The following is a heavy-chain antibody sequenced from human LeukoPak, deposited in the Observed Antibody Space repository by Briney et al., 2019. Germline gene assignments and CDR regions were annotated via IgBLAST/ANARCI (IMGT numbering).Heavy chain of an antibody. CDR2: IYYSGST. Sequence: KPSETLSLTCTVSGGPISSYYWSWIRQPPGKGLEWIGYIYYSGSTNYNPSLKSRVTISVDTSKSQFSLKLSSVTAADTAVYYCARGEGLFDYWGQGTLVTVSS. V-gene: IGHV4-59*01. CDR1: GGPISSYY. J-gene: IGHJ4*02. CDR3: ARGEGLFDY.